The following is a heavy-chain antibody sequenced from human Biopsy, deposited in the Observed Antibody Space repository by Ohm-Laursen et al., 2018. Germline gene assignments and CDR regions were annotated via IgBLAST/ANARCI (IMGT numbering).Heavy chain of an antibody. CDR1: GYTFTNYN. CDR2: MNPNSGNT. D-gene: IGHD3-22*01. V-gene: IGHV1-8*01. Sequence: GSSAKVSCKASGYTFTNYNVNWVRQATGQGLEWMGWMNPNSGNTGYAQKFQGRVTMTRNTSISTAYMELSSLTSVDTAVYYCARDFNYDGGGSFNFDYWGQGTLVTVSS. CDR3: ARDFNYDGGGSFNFDY. J-gene: IGHJ4*02.